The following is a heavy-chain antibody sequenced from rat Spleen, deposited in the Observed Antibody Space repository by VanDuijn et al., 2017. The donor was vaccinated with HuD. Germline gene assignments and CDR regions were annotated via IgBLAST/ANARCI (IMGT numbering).Heavy chain of an antibody. D-gene: IGHD3-4*01. J-gene: IGHJ2*01. CDR1: GFTFSNYD. V-gene: IGHV5-25*01. Sequence: EVQLVASGGGLVRPGRSLRLSCAVSGFTFSNYDMAWVRRAPTTGLEWVASINTRGDTTYYRDSVKGRFTISRDNVKSTLYLQVDSLGSEDTATYYCARHGGRRAPNGYFDHWGQGVMVTVSS. CDR3: ARHGGRRAPNGYFDH. CDR2: INTRGDTT.